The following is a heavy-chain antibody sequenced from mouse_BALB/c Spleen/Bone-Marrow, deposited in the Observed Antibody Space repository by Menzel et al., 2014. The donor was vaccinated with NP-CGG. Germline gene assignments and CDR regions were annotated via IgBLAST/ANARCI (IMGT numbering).Heavy chain of an antibody. CDR3: ARGYGNSVAWFAY. CDR1: GYTFTTYW. J-gene: IGHJ3*01. CDR2: IDPSDSET. Sequence: QVQLQQSGAELVRPGTSVKLSCKASGYTFTTYWMNWVRQRPGQGFEWIGMIDPSDSETHYNQMFKDKATLTVDKSSSTAYMQLGSLTSEDSAVYYCARGYGNSVAWFAYWGQGTLVTVSA. D-gene: IGHD2-10*02. V-gene: IGHV1-61*01.